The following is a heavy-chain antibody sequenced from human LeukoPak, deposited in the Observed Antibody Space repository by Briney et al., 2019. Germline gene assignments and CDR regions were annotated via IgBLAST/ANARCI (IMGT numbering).Heavy chain of an antibody. V-gene: IGHV3-30*18. CDR3: AKDQTPPYYDFWSGYYPFDY. J-gene: IGHJ4*02. Sequence: GGSLRLSCAASGFTFSSYSMNWVRQAPGKGLEWVAVISYDGSNKYYTDSVKGRFTISRDNSKNTLYLQMNSLRAEDTAVYYCAKDQTPPYYDFWSGYYPFDYWGQGTLVTVSS. D-gene: IGHD3-3*01. CDR2: ISYDGSNK. CDR1: GFTFSSYS.